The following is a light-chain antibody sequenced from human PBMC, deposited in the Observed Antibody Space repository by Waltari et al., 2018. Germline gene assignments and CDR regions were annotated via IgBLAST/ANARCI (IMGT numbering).Light chain of an antibody. CDR1: IRDVDNHTS. CDR3: SSYTSRTYVV. J-gene: IGLJ2*01. CDR2: YLS. Sequence: QSALTQPASVSGSPGQSNTISCHGIIRDVDNHTSVSWSQHHPGKAPKLIIFYLSKRPSGVSNRFSGSKSGNTASLTISGLQAEDEADYYCSSYTSRTYVVFGGGTKLTVL. V-gene: IGLV2-14*03.